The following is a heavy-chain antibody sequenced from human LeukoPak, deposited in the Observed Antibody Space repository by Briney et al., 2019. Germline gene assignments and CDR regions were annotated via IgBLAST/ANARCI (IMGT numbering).Heavy chain of an antibody. CDR3: ASSVRSSWDVPNDAFDI. J-gene: IGHJ3*02. D-gene: IGHD6-13*01. V-gene: IGHV3-64*01. Sequence: GGSLRLSCAAFGFTFSSYAMHWVRQAPGKGLEYVSGISSNGGNTYYANSVKGRFTISRDNSKNTLYLQMGSLRAEDMAVYYCASSVRSSWDVPNDAFDIWGQGTMVTVSS. CDR2: ISSNGGNT. CDR1: GFTFSSYA.